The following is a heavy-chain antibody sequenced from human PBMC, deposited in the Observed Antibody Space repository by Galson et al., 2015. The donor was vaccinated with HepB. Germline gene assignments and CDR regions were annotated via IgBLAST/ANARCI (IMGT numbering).Heavy chain of an antibody. D-gene: IGHD1-7*01. CDR2: IIPIFGTA. Sequence: SVKVSCKASGGTFSSYAISWVRQAPGQGLEWMGGIIPIFGTANYAQKFQGRVTITADESTSTAYMELSSLRSEDTAVYYCASCGYPGITGTTWWFDPWGQGTLVTVSS. CDR3: ASCGYPGITGTTWWFDP. J-gene: IGHJ5*02. V-gene: IGHV1-69*13. CDR1: GGTFSSYA.